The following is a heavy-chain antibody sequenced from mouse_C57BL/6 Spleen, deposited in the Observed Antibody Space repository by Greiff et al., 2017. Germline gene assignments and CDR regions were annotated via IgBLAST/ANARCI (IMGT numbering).Heavy chain of an antibody. V-gene: IGHV5-17*01. CDR2: ISSGSSTI. CDR3: ARLYYYGSGSFDY. CDR1: GFTFSDYG. J-gene: IGHJ2*01. Sequence: EVKLMESGGGLVKPGGSLKLSCAASGFTFSDYGMHWVRQAPEKGLEWVAYISSGSSTIYYADTVKGRFPISRDNAKNTLFLQMTSLRSEDTAMYYCARLYYYGSGSFDYWGQGTTLTVSS. D-gene: IGHD1-1*01.